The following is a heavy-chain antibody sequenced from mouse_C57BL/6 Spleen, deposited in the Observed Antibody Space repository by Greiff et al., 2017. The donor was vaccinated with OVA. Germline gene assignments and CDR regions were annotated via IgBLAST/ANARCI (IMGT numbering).Heavy chain of an antibody. CDR1: GFTFSDYG. J-gene: IGHJ3*01. V-gene: IGHV5-17*01. CDR3: ARVPYDYSWFAY. D-gene: IGHD2-4*01. CDR2: ISSGSSTI. Sequence: EVKLMESGGGLVKPGGSLKLSCAASGFTFSDYGMHWVRQAPEKGLEWVAYISSGSSTIYYADTVKGRFTISRDNAKNTLFLQMTSLRSEDTAMYYCARVPYDYSWFAYWGQGTLVTVSA.